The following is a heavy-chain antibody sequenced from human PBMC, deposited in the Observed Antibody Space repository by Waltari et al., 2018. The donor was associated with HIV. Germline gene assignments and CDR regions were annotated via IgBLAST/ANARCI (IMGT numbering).Heavy chain of an antibody. J-gene: IGHJ4*02. CDR3: ARVKGGYYVFDH. Sequence: QVQLVESGGNMVQPGTSLRLACAASGFTFISHGMHWVRQAPGRGLECVAVIWSDGSKKYYAESVKGRFTISRDNSKNTLYLQMYTLRVEDTAVYYCARVKGGYYVFDHWGQGTLVTVSS. D-gene: IGHD3-10*02. CDR2: IWSDGSKK. V-gene: IGHV3-33*08. CDR1: GFTFISHG.